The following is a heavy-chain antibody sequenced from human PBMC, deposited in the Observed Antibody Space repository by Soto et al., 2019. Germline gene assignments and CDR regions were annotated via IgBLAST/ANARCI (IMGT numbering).Heavy chain of an antibody. D-gene: IGHD3-16*01. J-gene: IGHJ6*02. CDR2: NDPKVSKA. CDR1: GSSLLESS. CDR3: ARDMITFGGVIGMDV. V-gene: IGHV1-24*01. Sequence: ASVKVSCKVSGSSLLESSMHWVRQAPGKGLEWVGGNDPKVSKAIYAQKFLGRVTITEDNSTGTAYMELSSLRSEDTAVYYCARDMITFGGVIGMDVWGQGTTVTVSS.